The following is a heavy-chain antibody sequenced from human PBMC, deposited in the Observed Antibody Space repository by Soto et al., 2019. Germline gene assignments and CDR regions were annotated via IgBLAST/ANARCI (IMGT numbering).Heavy chain of an antibody. CDR3: ARLMASRWGDSSGWHRPFQH. V-gene: IGHV4-39*01. J-gene: IGHJ1*01. CDR2: IYYSGST. CDR1: GGSISSSSYY. D-gene: IGHD6-19*01. Sequence: SETLSLTCTVSGGSISSSSYYWGWIRQPPGKGLEWIGSIYYSGSTYYNPSLKSRVTISVDTSKNQFSLKLSSVTAADTAVYYCARLMASRWGDSSGWHRPFQHWGQGTLVTVSS.